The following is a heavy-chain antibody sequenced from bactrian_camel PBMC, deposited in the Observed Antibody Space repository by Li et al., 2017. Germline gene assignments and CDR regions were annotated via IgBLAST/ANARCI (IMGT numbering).Heavy chain of an antibody. D-gene: IGHD2*01. CDR2: IYSDGSNT. Sequence: HVQLVESGGGLVQPGGSLRLSCAASGFTFSTYYINWIRQAPGKELEWVSMIYSDGSNTYYGESVKGRFTVSRDNAKNTVYLQMNSLKPEDTAVYYCVSLVGRPLVHQGTQVTVS. J-gene: IGHJ4*01. CDR1: GFTFSTYY. V-gene: IGHV3S6*01.